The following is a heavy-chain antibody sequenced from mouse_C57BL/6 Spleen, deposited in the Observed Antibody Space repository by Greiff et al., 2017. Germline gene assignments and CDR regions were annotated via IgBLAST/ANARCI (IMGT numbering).Heavy chain of an antibody. CDR1: GYTFTSYW. J-gene: IGHJ1*03. Sequence: QVQLQQPGAELVRPGSSVKLSCKASGYTFTSYWMDWVKQRPGQGLEWIGNIYPSDSETHYNQKFKDKATLTVDKSSSTAYMQLSSLTSEDSAVYYCARGVGCDYAFFYWYFDVWGTGTTVTVSS. CDR3: ARGVGCDYAFFYWYFDV. V-gene: IGHV1-61*01. D-gene: IGHD2-13*01. CDR2: IYPSDSET.